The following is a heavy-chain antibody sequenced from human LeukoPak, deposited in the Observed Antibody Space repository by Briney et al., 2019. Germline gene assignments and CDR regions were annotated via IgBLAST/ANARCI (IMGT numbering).Heavy chain of an antibody. CDR2: IIPILGIA. J-gene: IGHJ6*02. CDR1: GGTFSSYA. V-gene: IGHV1-69*04. Sequence: GASVKVSCKASGGTFSSYAISWVRQAPGQGLEWMGRIIPILGIANYAQKFQGRVTITADKSTSTAYMELSSLRSEDTAVYYCARGGIVVVPAAINHNYYYYGMDVWGQGTTVTVSS. D-gene: IGHD2-2*01. CDR3: ARGGIVVVPAAINHNYYYYGMDV.